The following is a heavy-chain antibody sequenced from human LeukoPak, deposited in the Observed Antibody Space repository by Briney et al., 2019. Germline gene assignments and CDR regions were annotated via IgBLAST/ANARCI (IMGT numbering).Heavy chain of an antibody. CDR1: GGSFSGYY. CDR3: ARGPRGIYHY. J-gene: IGHJ4*02. V-gene: IGHV4-34*01. CDR2: INHSGST. Sequence: NPSETLSLTCAVYGGSFSGYYWSWIRQPPGKGLESLGEINHSGSTNYNPSLKSRVTISVDTSKNQFSLKLSSVTAADTAVYCCARGPRGIYHYWGQGTLVTVSS. D-gene: IGHD6-13*01.